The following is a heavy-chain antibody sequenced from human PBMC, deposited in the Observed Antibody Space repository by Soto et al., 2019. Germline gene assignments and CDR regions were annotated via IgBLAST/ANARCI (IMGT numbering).Heavy chain of an antibody. CDR1: GGSINSYY. V-gene: IGHV4-4*07. CDR3: ARDAYPNWFDF. J-gene: IGHJ5*01. D-gene: IGHD2-8*01. Sequence: PSETLSLTCNVAGGSINSYYWSWIRQPAGKGLEWIGRISSGGSAIYNPSLKSRVTISVDTSKNQFSLRLTSVTAAATAVYFCARDAYPNWFDFWGQGTLVTVSS. CDR2: ISSGGSA.